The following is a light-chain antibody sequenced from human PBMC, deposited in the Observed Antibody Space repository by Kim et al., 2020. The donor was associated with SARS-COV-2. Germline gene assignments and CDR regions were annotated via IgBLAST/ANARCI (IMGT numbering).Light chain of an antibody. Sequence: PGERATLACRASQSITIDVAWYQQKPGRAPRLLIYDASKRVSGVPARFSGSGSGLDFALTINGLAPEDFAVYYCQQHATWPPALTFGGGTKVDIK. CDR2: DAS. J-gene: IGKJ4*01. V-gene: IGKV3-11*01. CDR1: QSITID. CDR3: QQHATWPPALT.